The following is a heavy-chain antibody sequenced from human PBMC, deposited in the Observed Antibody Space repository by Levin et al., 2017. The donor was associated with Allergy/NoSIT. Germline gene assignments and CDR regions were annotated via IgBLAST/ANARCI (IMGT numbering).Heavy chain of an antibody. J-gene: IGHJ4*02. V-gene: IGHV3-15*01. CDR3: TTGDNWNYESYFDY. Sequence: GGSLRLSCAASGFTFSNAWMSWVRQAPGKGLEWVGRIKSKTDGGTTDYAAPVKGRFTISRDDSKNTLYLQMNSLKTEDTAVYYCTTGDNWNYESYFDYWGQGTLVTVSS. CDR2: IKSKTDGGTT. CDR1: GFTFSNAW. D-gene: IGHD1-7*01.